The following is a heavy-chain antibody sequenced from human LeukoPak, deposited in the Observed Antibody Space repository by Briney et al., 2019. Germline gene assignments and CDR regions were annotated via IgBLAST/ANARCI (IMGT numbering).Heavy chain of an antibody. CDR2: ISWNSGSI. J-gene: IGHJ4*02. D-gene: IGHD6-19*01. V-gene: IGHV3-9*01. Sequence: AGGSLRLSCAASGLTFRSSAMSWVRQAPGKGLEWVSGISWNSGSIGYADSVKGRFTISRDNAKNSLYLQMNSQRAEETALYYCAKDIRYSSGWCFDYWGQGTLVTVSS. CDR1: GLTFRSSA. CDR3: AKDIRYSSGWCFDY.